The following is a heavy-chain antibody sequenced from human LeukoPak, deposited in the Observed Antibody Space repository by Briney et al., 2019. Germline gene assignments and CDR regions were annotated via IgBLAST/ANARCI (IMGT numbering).Heavy chain of an antibody. CDR2: ISSSSSTI. Sequence: GGSLRLSCAASGFTFSRYALSWVRQAPGKGLEWVSYISSSSSTIYYADSVKGRFTISRDNAKNSLYLQMNSLRAEDTAVYYCARERARREYYFDYWGQGTLVTVSS. J-gene: IGHJ4*02. V-gene: IGHV3-48*01. CDR3: ARERARREYYFDY. CDR1: GFTFSRYA.